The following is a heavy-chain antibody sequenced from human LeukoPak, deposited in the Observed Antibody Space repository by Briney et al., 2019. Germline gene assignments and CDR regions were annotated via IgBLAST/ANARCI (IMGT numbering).Heavy chain of an antibody. D-gene: IGHD1-26*01. CDR3: ARSSSGNYFDY. Sequence: SETLSLTCAVSGNSISNTYYWGWIRQPPGKELEWIGSIYNSGSTHYNPSLKSRVTISVDTSKNQFSLKLGSVTAADTAVYYCARSSSGNYFDYWGQGTLVTVSS. CDR2: IYNSGST. V-gene: IGHV4-38-2*01. J-gene: IGHJ4*02. CDR1: GNSISNTYY.